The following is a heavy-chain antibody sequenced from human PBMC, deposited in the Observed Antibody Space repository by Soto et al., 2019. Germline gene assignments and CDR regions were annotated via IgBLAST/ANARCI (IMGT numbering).Heavy chain of an antibody. CDR1: AGSISSYP. CDR2: AFYTGRT. Sequence: NPSQTMSLTXTLSAGSISSYPWSWIRPSPGKGLEWIGYAFYTGRTNYNTAPKRRVTISVDTSKNQSSLKLSSVSAADTGLYYCARSYGGTFYGYDYWGQGILVTVSS. V-gene: IGHV4-59*01. J-gene: IGHJ4*02. D-gene: IGHD1-26*01. CDR3: ARSYGGTFYGYDY.